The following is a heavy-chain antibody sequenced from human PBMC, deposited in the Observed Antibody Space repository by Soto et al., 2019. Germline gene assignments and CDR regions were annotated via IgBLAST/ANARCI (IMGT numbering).Heavy chain of an antibody. CDR2: IYSGGST. CDR3: AREMATITGAFDI. CDR1: GFTVSSNY. J-gene: IGHJ3*02. Sequence: PGGSLRLSCAASGFTVSSNYMSWVRQAPGKGLEWVSVIYSGGSTYYADPVKGRFTISRDNSKNTLYLQMNSLRAEDTAVYYCAREMATITGAFDIWGQGTMVTVSS. D-gene: IGHD5-12*01. V-gene: IGHV3-53*01.